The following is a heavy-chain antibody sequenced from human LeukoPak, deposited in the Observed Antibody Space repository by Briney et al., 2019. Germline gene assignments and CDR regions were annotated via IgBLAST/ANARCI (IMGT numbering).Heavy chain of an antibody. J-gene: IGHJ3*02. CDR2: ISGSGGST. CDR3: AKFLVQWLVERNAFDI. Sequence: GGSLRLSCAASGFTFSSYAMSWVRQAPGRGLEWVSAISGSGGSTYYADSVKGRFTISRDNSKNTLYLQMNSLRAEDTAVYYCAKFLVQWLVERNAFDIWGQGTMVTVSS. V-gene: IGHV3-23*01. D-gene: IGHD6-19*01. CDR1: GFTFSSYA.